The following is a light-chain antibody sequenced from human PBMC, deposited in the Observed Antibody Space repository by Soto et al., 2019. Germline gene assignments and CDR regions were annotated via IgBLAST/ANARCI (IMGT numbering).Light chain of an antibody. Sequence: QSALTQPRSVSGSPGQSVTISCTGTSNDVGGYNYVSWYQQHPGKAPKLMISEVSRRPSGVPDRFSGSKSGNTASLTISGLQAEDEADYYCCSHAGTYTWVFGGGTKLT. CDR2: EVS. V-gene: IGLV2-11*01. CDR1: SNDVGGYNY. CDR3: CSHAGTYTWV. J-gene: IGLJ3*02.